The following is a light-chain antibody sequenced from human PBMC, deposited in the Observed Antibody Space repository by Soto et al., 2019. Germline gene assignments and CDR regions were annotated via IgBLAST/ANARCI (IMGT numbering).Light chain of an antibody. CDR2: GAS. CDR1: QSVSSNH. CDR3: QQYGSSPYT. J-gene: IGKJ2*01. V-gene: IGKV3-20*01. Sequence: EIVLTQSPGTLSLSPGVRATLSCRASQSVSSNHLAWYQQKPGQPPRLVCYGASRRATGIPDRFSGSGSGTNFTLTVSRLELEDFAVYYCQQYGSSPYTFGQGTKLEMK.